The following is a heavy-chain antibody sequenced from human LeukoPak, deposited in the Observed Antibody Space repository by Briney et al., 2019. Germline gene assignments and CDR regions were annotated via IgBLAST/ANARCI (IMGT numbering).Heavy chain of an antibody. V-gene: IGHV4-39*07. CDR3: ARGRVIVYSRAGTRAPWFDP. Sequence: SETLSLTCTVSGGSISSSSYYWGWIRQPPGKGLEWIGSIYYSGSTYYNPSLKSRVTISVDTSKNQFSLKLSSVTAADTAVYYCARGRVIVYSRAGTRAPWFDPWGQGTLVTVSS. CDR1: GGSISSSSYY. D-gene: IGHD1/OR15-1a*01. J-gene: IGHJ5*02. CDR2: IYYSGST.